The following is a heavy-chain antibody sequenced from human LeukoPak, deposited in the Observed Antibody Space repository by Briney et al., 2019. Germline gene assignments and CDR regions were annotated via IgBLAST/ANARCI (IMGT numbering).Heavy chain of an antibody. V-gene: IGHV5-51*01. J-gene: IGHJ6*02. CDR1: GYSFTSYW. CDR2: IYPGDSDT. Sequence: GESLKISCKGSGYSFTSYWIGWVRQMPGKGLAWMGIIYPGDSDTRYSPSFQGQVTISADKSISTAYLQWSSLKASDTAMYYCARHESSGYYPHYYYYYGMDVWGQGTTVTVSS. D-gene: IGHD3-22*01. CDR3: ARHESSGYYPHYYYYYGMDV.